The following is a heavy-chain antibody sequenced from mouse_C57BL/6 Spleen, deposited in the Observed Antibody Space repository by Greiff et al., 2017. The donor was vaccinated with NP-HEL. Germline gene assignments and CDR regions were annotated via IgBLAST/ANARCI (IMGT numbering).Heavy chain of an antibody. CDR1: GYAFTNYL. Sequence: QVQLKESGAELVRPGTSVKVSCKASGYAFTNYLIEWVKQRPGQGLEWIGVINPGSGGTNYNEKFKGKATLTADKSSSTAYMQLSSLTSEDSAVYFCARCHSKRYFDYWGQGTTLTVSS. V-gene: IGHV1-54*01. J-gene: IGHJ2*01. D-gene: IGHD2-5*01. CDR3: ARCHSKRYFDY. CDR2: INPGSGGT.